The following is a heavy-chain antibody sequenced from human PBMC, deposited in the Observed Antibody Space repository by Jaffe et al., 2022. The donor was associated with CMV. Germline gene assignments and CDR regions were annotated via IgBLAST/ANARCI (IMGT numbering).Heavy chain of an antibody. CDR2: INHSGST. V-gene: IGHV4-34*01. CDR1: GGSFSGYY. D-gene: IGHD5-12*01. J-gene: IGHJ4*02. Sequence: QVQLQQWGAGLLKPSETLSLTCAVYGGSFSGYYWSWIRQPPGKGLEWIGEINHSGSTNYNPSLKSRVTISVDTSKNQFSLKLSSVTAADTAVYYCARRAPGRWLQLILADYFDYWGQGTLVTVSS. CDR3: ARRAPGRWLQLILADYFDY.